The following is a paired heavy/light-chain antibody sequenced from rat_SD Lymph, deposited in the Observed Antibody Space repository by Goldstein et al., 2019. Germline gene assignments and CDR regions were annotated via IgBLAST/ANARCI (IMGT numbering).Heavy chain of an antibody. CDR1: GFSLSTSGMV. V-gene: IGHV8S18*01. D-gene: IGHD1-9*01. J-gene: IGHJ2*01. CDR2: IDWDGDK. CDR3: ARRRHTMGITPFDY. Sequence: QVTLKESGPGMLQPSKTLSLTCSFSGFSLSTSGMVVSWIRQPSGKSLEWLAAIDWDGDKYYNPSLKSRLTVSKDTSNTQVFLKITSVDIADTATYYCARRRHTMGITPFDYWGQGVMVTVSS.
Light chain of an antibody. J-gene: IGKJ1*01. Sequence: DIQMTQSPSFLSASVGDRVTLSCKASQNINKYLAWYQQKLGEAPKLLIYNANSLQTGIPSRFSGSGSGTDFTLTISSLQPEDVATYFCLQHNSWWTFGGGTKLELK. CDR3: LQHNSWWT. CDR1: QNINKY. V-gene: IGKV22S2*01. CDR2: NAN.